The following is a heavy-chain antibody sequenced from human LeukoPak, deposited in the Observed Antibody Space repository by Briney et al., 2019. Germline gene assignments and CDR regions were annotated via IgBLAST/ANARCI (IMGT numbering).Heavy chain of an antibody. Sequence: SETLSLTCAVYGGSFSGYYWSWIRQPPGKGLEWIGEINHSGSTNYNPSLKSRVTISVDTSTNQFSLKVSSVTAADTAMYYCARPVRGPWGQGTLVTVSS. J-gene: IGHJ5*02. CDR2: INHSGST. V-gene: IGHV4-34*01. CDR1: GGSFSGYY. CDR3: ARPVRGP.